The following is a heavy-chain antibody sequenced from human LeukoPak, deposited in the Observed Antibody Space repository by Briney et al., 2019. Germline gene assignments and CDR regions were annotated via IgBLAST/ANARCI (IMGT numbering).Heavy chain of an antibody. D-gene: IGHD6-13*01. Sequence: PSETLSLTCTVSGGSISSGTYYWSWIRQPAGKGLEWIGRIYTSGSTNYNPSLKNRVTISVDTSKNQFSLKLYSVTAADTAVYYCARMGAATELKTHGGYYYYYMDVWGKGTTVTVSS. CDR2: IYTSGST. V-gene: IGHV4-61*02. J-gene: IGHJ6*03. CDR3: ARMGAATELKTHGGYYYYYMDV. CDR1: GGSISSGTYY.